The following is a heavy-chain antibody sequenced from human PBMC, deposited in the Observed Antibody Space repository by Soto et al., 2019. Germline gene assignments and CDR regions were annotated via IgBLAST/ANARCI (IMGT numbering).Heavy chain of an antibody. Sequence: GGSLRLSCAASGFTFSSYSMNWVRQAPGKGLEWVSSISSSSSYIYYADSVKGRFTISRDNAKNSLYLQMNSLRAEDTAVYYCARVKVRRLANYYGMDVWGQGTTVTVSS. CDR3: ARVKVRRLANYYGMDV. D-gene: IGHD6-19*01. CDR1: GFTFSSYS. J-gene: IGHJ6*02. CDR2: ISSSSSYI. V-gene: IGHV3-21*01.